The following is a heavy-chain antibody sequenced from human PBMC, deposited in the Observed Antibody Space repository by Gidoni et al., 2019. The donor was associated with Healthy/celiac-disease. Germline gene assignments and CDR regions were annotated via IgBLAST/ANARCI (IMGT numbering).Heavy chain of an antibody. Sequence: QVQLVQSGAEVKKPGASVKVSCKASGYTFTSYGISWVRQAPGQGLEWMGWISAYNGNTNYAQKLQGRVTMTTDTSTSTAYMELRSLRSDDTAVYYCARVSPSASSAATPQNVYYMDVWGKGTTVTVSS. CDR3: ARVSPSASSAATPQNVYYMDV. D-gene: IGHD2-2*02. V-gene: IGHV1-18*01. CDR2: ISAYNGNT. CDR1: GYTFTSYG. J-gene: IGHJ6*03.